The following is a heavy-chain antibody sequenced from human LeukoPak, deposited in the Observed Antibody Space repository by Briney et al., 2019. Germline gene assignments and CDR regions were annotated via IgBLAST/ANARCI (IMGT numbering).Heavy chain of an antibody. Sequence: GGSLRLSCAASGFTFSSYSMNWVRQAPGKGLEWVSSISSSSSYIYYADSVKGRFTISRDNAKNSLYLQMNSLRAEDTAVYYCTRDSRPLVVVPAAIEGGEGHYYYYYYMDVWGKGTTVTVSS. CDR2: ISSSSSYI. CDR1: GFTFSSYS. D-gene: IGHD2-2*02. CDR3: TRDSRPLVVVPAAIEGGEGHYYYYYYMDV. V-gene: IGHV3-21*01. J-gene: IGHJ6*03.